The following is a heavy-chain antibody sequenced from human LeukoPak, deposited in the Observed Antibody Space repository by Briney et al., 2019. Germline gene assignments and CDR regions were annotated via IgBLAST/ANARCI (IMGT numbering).Heavy chain of an antibody. CDR2: IYHSGST. V-gene: IGHV4-4*02. J-gene: IGHJ4*02. CDR1: GVSISSSNW. CDR3: ARKDYGSGSFSRSFDS. Sequence: KPSETLSLTCAVSGVSISSSNWWSWVRQPPGKGLEWIGEIYHSGSTNYNPSLKSRVTISVDKSKNQFSLKLNSVTAADTAVYYRARKDYGSGSFSRSFDSWGQGTLVTVSS. D-gene: IGHD3-10*01.